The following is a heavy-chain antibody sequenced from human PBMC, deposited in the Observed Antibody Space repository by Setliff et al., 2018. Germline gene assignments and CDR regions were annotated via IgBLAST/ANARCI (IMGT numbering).Heavy chain of an antibody. CDR2: INNDGSSG. D-gene: IGHD1-26*01. CDR1: GFTFSSYW. V-gene: IGHV3-74*01. Sequence: GGSLRLSCAASGFTFSSYWMHWVSQVPGKGLVWVSRINNDGSSGDYADSVKGRFTISRDNAKNTVFLQMNSLRAEDTAVYYCANHNPARRALNGAPLDNWGQGTLVTVSS. J-gene: IGHJ4*02. CDR3: ANHNPARRALNGAPLDN.